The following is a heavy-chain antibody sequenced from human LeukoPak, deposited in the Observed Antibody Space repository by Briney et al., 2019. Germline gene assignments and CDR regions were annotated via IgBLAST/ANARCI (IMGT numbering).Heavy chain of an antibody. CDR2: IRYDGSNK. J-gene: IGHJ4*02. Sequence: PAGGSLRLSCAASGFTFSSYGMHWVRQAPGKGLEWVAFIRYDGSNKYYADSVKGRFTISRDNSKNTLYLQMNSLRAEDTAVYYCARDPGAFPYFFDCWGQGTLVTVSS. V-gene: IGHV3-30*02. CDR3: ARDPGAFPYFFDC. D-gene: IGHD4/OR15-4a*01. CDR1: GFTFSSYG.